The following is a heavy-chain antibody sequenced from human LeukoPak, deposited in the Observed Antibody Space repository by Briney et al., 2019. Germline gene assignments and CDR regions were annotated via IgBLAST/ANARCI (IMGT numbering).Heavy chain of an antibody. Sequence: PGGSLRLSCAASGFTFSSYEMNWVRQAPGKGLEWVSYIRSSGSTIYYADSVKGRFTISRDNAKNSLYLQMNSLRAEDTAVYYCASLPLWFGEYYWGQGTLVTVSS. J-gene: IGHJ4*02. CDR2: IRSSGSTI. V-gene: IGHV3-48*03. D-gene: IGHD3-10*01. CDR3: ASLPLWFGEYY. CDR1: GFTFSSYE.